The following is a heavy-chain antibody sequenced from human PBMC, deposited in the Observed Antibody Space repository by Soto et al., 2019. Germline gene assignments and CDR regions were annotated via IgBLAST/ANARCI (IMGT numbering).Heavy chain of an antibody. CDR1: GDSISNNTNY. V-gene: IGHV4-39*01. CDR2: IYSSGST. CDR3: ATRDTVTMYYFDN. Sequence: SETLSLTCTVSGDSISNNTNYWGWIRQPPGKGLEWIVSIYSSGSTYYNPSLKNRVTISVVTSKSQFSLKLSSVTAADTAVYFCATRDTVTMYYFDNWGRGTLVTVSS. J-gene: IGHJ4*02. D-gene: IGHD4-17*01.